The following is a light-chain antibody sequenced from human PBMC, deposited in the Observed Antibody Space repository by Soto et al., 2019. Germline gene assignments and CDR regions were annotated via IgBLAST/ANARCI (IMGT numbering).Light chain of an antibody. Sequence: DIVLTQSPGTLSLSPGERATLSCRASQSVGSDDLAWYQQKPGQAPRLVIYAASTRATGIPARFSGSGSGTDFNLTISRLEPEDFAVYYCQHYVRSLPITFGPGTKVDIK. CDR3: QHYVRSLPIT. V-gene: IGKV3-20*01. CDR2: AAS. J-gene: IGKJ3*01. CDR1: QSVGSDD.